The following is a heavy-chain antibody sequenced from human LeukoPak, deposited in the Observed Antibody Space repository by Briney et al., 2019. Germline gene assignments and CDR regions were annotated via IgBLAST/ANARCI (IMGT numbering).Heavy chain of an antibody. V-gene: IGHV4-34*01. CDR2: INHSGST. Sequence: PSETLSLTWAVYGGCFSGYYWSWIRQPPGKGLEWIGEINHSGSTNYNPSLKSRVTISVDTSKNQFSLKLSSVTAADTAVYYCARGPPWYSSPGQFDYWGQGTLVTVSS. D-gene: IGHD6-13*01. CDR1: GGCFSGYY. J-gene: IGHJ4*02. CDR3: ARGPPWYSSPGQFDY.